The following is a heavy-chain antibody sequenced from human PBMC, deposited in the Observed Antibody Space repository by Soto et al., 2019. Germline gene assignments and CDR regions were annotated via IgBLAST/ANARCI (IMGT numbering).Heavy chain of an antibody. V-gene: IGHV3-30*03. CDR3: VGGYYVGDY. CDR2: ISSDGSNK. CDR1: GFTFSSYG. Sequence: QVQLVESGGGVVQPGRSLRLSCAASGFTFSSYGMHWVRQAPGKGLEWVAVISSDGSNKYYADSVKGRFTISRDNSKNTLYMQMNSLRPEYTAVYYCVGGYYVGDYLGEGTLVTVSS. J-gene: IGHJ4*02. D-gene: IGHD3-22*01.